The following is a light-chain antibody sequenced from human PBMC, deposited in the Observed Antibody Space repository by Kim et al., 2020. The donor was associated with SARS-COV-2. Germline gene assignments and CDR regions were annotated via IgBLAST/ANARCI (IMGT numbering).Light chain of an antibody. J-gene: IGLJ2*01. CDR3: TSYARDLSLV. CDR2: DNS. V-gene: IGLV2-14*01. Sequence: GKSITTSSNATSNVIGDNNYSSCQQHPPRNPTKLIFFDNSRPPSGLYPRFAGSKAGKPASPTISGLQADDDADYYCTSYARDLSLVFGGGTQLTVL. CDR1: SNVIGDNNY.